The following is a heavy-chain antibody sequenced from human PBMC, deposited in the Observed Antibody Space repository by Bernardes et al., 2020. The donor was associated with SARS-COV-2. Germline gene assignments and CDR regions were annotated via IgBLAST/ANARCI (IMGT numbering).Heavy chain of an antibody. V-gene: IGHV3-30*18. J-gene: IGHJ4*02. D-gene: IGHD3-3*01. Sequence: GGSLRLSCAASGFTFSSYGMHWVRQAPGKGLEWVAVISYDGSNKYYADSVKGRFTISRDNSKNTLYLQMNSLRAEDTAVYYCAKDLGGPGHYDFWSGYPKNQRIDYWGQGTLVTVSS. CDR2: ISYDGSNK. CDR1: GFTFSSYG. CDR3: AKDLGGPGHYDFWSGYPKNQRIDY.